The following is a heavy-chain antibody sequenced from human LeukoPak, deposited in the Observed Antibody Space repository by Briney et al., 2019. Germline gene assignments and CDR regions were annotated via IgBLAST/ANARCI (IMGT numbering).Heavy chain of an antibody. J-gene: IGHJ4*02. CDR2: MNPNSGNT. D-gene: IGHD4-17*01. Sequence: GWMNPNSGNTDYADTFQGRVTMTWDTSISTAYMELNSLRSDDTAVFYCARGSETTEGLDYWGQGTLVTVSS. V-gene: IGHV1-8*01. CDR3: ARGSETTEGLDY.